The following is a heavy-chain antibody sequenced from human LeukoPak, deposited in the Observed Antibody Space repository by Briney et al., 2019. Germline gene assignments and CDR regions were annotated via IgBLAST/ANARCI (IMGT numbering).Heavy chain of an antibody. V-gene: IGHV3-30*04. CDR3: AKDIVTEVGMDV. Sequence: GGSLRLSCTASGFTFSIYSMHWVRQAPDKGLEWVAVTSYDGSNKYYADSVKGRFTISRDNSKNTLYLQMNSLRAEDTAVYYCAKDIVTEVGMDVWGQGTTVTVSS. CDR2: TSYDGSNK. CDR1: GFTFSIYS. D-gene: IGHD2-15*01. J-gene: IGHJ6*02.